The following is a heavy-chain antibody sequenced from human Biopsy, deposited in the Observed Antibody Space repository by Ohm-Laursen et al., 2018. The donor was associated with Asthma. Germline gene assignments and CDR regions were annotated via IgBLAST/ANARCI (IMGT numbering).Heavy chain of an antibody. CDR1: GGTFNTYV. CDR2: VNSVFGTT. V-gene: IGHV1-69*13. D-gene: IGHD2-2*01. Sequence: SVKVSCKPLGGTFNTYVIGWVRQAPGQGLEWMGGVNSVFGTTTYPQKFQDRVTITADDSTSTVYMELSSLRSEDVAVYYCARKAGSCISRTCYSLDFWGQGTLVTVSS. CDR3: ARKAGSCISRTCYSLDF. J-gene: IGHJ4*02.